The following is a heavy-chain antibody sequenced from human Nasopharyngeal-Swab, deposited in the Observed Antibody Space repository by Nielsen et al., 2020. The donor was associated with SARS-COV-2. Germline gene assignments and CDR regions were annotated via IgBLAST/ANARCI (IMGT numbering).Heavy chain of an antibody. CDR2: IYPGDSDT. Sequence: GESLKISCKGSGYSFTSYWIGWVRQMPGKGLEWMGIIYPGDSDTRYSPSFQGQVTISADKSISTAYLQWSSLKASDTATYYCARRVYDSSGYPYYYYYYYMDVWGKGTTVTVSS. J-gene: IGHJ6*03. CDR3: ARRVYDSSGYPYYYYYYYMDV. V-gene: IGHV5-51*01. D-gene: IGHD3-22*01. CDR1: GYSFTSYW.